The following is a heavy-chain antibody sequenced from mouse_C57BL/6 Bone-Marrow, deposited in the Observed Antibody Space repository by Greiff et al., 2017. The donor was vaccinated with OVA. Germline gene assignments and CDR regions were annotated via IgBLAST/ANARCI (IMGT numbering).Heavy chain of an antibody. Sequence: VQLVESGPGLVKPSQSLSLTCSVTGYSITSGYYWNWIRQFPGNKLEWMGYISYDGSNNYNPSLKNRISITRDTSKNQFFLKLNSVTTEDTATYFCARKGEGYRGQGTLGTVSA. CDR2: ISYDGSN. J-gene: IGHJ3*01. V-gene: IGHV3-6*01. CDR3: ARKGEGY. CDR1: GYSITSGYY.